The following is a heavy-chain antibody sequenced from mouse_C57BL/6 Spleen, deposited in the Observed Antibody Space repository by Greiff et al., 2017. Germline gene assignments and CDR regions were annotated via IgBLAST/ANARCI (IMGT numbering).Heavy chain of an antibody. D-gene: IGHD1-1*01. J-gene: IGHJ4*01. V-gene: IGHV1-9*01. Sequence: QVQLQQSGAELMKPGASVKLSCKATGYTFTGYWIEWVKQRPGHGLEWIGEILPGSGSTNYNEKFKGKATFTADKSSNTAYMQLSSLTTEDSAIYYCARIYYYGSSLYYYAMDYWGQGTSGTVSS. CDR2: ILPGSGST. CDR3: ARIYYYGSSLYYYAMDY. CDR1: GYTFTGYW.